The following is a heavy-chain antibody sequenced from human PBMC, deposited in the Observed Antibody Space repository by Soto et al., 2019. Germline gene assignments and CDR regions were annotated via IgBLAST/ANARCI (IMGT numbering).Heavy chain of an antibody. D-gene: IGHD2-15*01. CDR3: ARDLTPTGYCSGGSCYNYYYGMDV. CDR2: IYYSGST. CDR1: GGSISSYY. Sequence: SETLSLTCTVSGGSISSYYWSWIRQPPGKGLEWIGYIYYSGSTNYNPSLKSRVTISVDTSKNQFSLKLSSVTAADTAVYYCARDLTPTGYCSGGSCYNYYYGMDVWGQGTTITVSS. V-gene: IGHV4-59*01. J-gene: IGHJ6*02.